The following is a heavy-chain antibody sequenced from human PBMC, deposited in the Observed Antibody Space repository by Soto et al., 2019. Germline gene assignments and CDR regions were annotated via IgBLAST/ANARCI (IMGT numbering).Heavy chain of an antibody. Sequence: QVQLVESGGGVVQPGRSLRLSCAASGFTFSSYAMHWVRQAPGKGLEWVAVISYDGSNKYYADSVKGRFTISRDNSKNTLYLQMNSLRAEDTAVYYCARSYYGDYSHDAFDIWGQGTMVTVSS. CDR2: ISYDGSNK. D-gene: IGHD4-17*01. V-gene: IGHV3-30-3*01. CDR1: GFTFSSYA. CDR3: ARSYYGDYSHDAFDI. J-gene: IGHJ3*02.